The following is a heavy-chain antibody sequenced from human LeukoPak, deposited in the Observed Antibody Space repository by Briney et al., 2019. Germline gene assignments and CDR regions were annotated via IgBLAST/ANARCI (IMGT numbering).Heavy chain of an antibody. CDR1: GYTFTSYY. V-gene: IGHV1-46*01. CDR2: INPSGGST. D-gene: IGHD6-13*01. Sequence: ASVKFSCTASGYTFTSYYMHWVRQAPGQGLEWMGLINPSGGSTSYAQKFQGRVTMTRDTSASTVYMELSSLRSEDTAVYYCASEGKVYSSSPSNYYSYYGMDVWGQGTTVTVSS. J-gene: IGHJ6*02. CDR3: ASEGKVYSSSPSNYYSYYGMDV.